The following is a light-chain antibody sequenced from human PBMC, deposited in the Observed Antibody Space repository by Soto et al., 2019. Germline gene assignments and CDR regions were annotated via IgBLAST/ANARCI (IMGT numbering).Light chain of an antibody. Sequence: QPVLTQPPSASGTPGQRVTISCFGSSSNIGSNTVNWYQQLPGTAPKLLIYSNNQRPSGVPDRFSGSKSGTSASLAISGLQSEDEADYYCAAWDDSLNGAVFGGGTQLTVL. V-gene: IGLV1-44*01. J-gene: IGLJ7*01. CDR1: SSNIGSNT. CDR3: AAWDDSLNGAV. CDR2: SNN.